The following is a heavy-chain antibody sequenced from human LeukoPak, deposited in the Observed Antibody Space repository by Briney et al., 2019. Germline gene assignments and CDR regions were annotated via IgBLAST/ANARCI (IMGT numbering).Heavy chain of an antibody. CDR3: ATSPVYNWNDAVGAFDI. CDR2: IYSGGST. V-gene: IGHV3-66*01. Sequence: PGGSLRLSCAASGFTVSSNYMSWVRQAPGKGLEWVSVIYSGGSTYYADSVKGRFTISRDNSKNTLYLQMNSLRAEDTAVYYCATSPVYNWNDAVGAFDIWDQGTMVTVSS. CDR1: GFTVSSNY. D-gene: IGHD1-1*01. J-gene: IGHJ3*02.